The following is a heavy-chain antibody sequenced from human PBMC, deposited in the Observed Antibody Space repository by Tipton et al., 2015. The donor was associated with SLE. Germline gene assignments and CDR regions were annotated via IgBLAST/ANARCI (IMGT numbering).Heavy chain of an antibody. CDR3: ARGGRFLEWLTY. D-gene: IGHD3-3*01. CDR1: GGSISRNNW. J-gene: IGHJ4*02. Sequence: TLSLTCAVFGGSISRNNWWSWVRQPPGKGLEWIGEIYHSGSTNYNTSLKSRVTISVDKSKNQFSLKLSSVTAADTAVYYCARGGRFLEWLTYWGQGTLVTVSS. CDR2: IYHSGST. V-gene: IGHV4-4*02.